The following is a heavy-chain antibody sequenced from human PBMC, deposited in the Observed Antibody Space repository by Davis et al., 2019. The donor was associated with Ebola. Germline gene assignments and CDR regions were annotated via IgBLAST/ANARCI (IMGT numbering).Heavy chain of an antibody. CDR3: ARVRNWNLFDY. CDR1: GYTFTSYY. CDR2: INPSGGST. V-gene: IGHV1-46*01. D-gene: IGHD1-1*01. Sequence: ASVKVSCKASGYTFTSYYMHWVRQAPGQGLEWMGIINPSGGSTSYAQKFQGRVTITADESTSTAYMELSTLRSEDTAVYYCARVRNWNLFDYWGQGTLVTVSS. J-gene: IGHJ4*02.